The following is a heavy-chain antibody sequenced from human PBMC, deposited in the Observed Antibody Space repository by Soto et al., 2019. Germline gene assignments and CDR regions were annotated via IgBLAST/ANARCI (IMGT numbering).Heavy chain of an antibody. D-gene: IGHD3-10*02. CDR3: TIVRVADSALDH. CDR1: GFTFSSYW. J-gene: IGHJ4*02. V-gene: IGHV3-30*02. Sequence: PGGSLRLSCAASGFTFSSYWMSWVRQTPGKGLERVAFMSYDGSDTSYAASVKGRFTTSRDNSKNTLFLHMSNLRAEDTAMYYCTIVRVADSALDHWGQGTLVTVSS. CDR2: MSYDGSDT.